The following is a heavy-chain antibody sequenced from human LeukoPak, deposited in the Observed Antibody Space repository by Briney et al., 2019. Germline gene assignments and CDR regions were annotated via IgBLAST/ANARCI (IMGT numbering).Heavy chain of an antibody. Sequence: GGSLRLSCAASGFSVSSNYMNWVRQAPGKGLEWVSVIYSGGNTYYADSVKGRFTISRDNSRNTLFLQMNSLRPEDTAVYYCAKEEGSSGWFDYWGQGTLVTVPS. V-gene: IGHV3-66*02. CDR1: GFSVSSNY. D-gene: IGHD6-19*01. J-gene: IGHJ5*01. CDR2: IYSGGNT. CDR3: AKEEGSSGWFDY.